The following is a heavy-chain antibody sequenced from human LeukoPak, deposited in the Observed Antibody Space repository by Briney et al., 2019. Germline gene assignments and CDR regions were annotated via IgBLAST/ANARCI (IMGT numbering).Heavy chain of an antibody. V-gene: IGHV3-30*02. D-gene: IGHD5-18*01. CDR3: AKGYSYGFDY. CDR1: GFTFSSYS. CDR2: IRYDGTEQ. J-gene: IGHJ4*02. Sequence: GGSLRLSCAASGFTFSSYSMNWVRQAPGKGLEWLTFIRYDGTEQYYPDSVKGRFTVSRDNSKNTLYLQMNSLRAEDTAVYYCAKGYSYGFDYWGRGILVTVSS.